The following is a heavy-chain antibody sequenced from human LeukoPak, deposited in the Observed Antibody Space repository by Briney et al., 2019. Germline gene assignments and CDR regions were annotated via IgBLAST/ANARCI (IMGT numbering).Heavy chain of an antibody. CDR1: GFTFSSYA. CDR2: ISGSGGST. V-gene: IGHV3-23*01. J-gene: IGHJ6*03. Sequence: PGGSLRLSCAASGFTFSSYAMSWVRQAPGKGLEWVSAISGSGGSTYYADSVKGRSTISRDNSKNTLYLQMNSLRAEDTAVYYCAKDQIVAKGYYYYYYMDVWGKGTTVTVSS. CDR3: AKDQIVAKGYYYYYYMDV. D-gene: IGHD5-12*01.